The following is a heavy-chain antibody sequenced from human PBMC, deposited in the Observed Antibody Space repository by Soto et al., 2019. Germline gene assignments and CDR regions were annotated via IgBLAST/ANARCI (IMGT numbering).Heavy chain of an antibody. V-gene: IGHV3-13*01. J-gene: IGHJ2*01. CDR3: ARVGAYWYFDL. D-gene: IGHD4-17*01. CDR2: IGTAGDT. CDR1: GFTFSSYD. Sequence: EVQLVESGGGLVQPGGSLRLSCAASGFTFSSYDMHWVRQATGKGLEWVSAIGTAGDTYYPGSVKGRFTISRENAKNSLYLQMNSLRAEDTAVYYRARVGAYWYFDLWGRGTLVTVSS.